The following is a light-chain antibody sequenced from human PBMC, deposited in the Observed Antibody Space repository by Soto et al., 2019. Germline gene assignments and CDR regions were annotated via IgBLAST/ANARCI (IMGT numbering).Light chain of an antibody. J-gene: IGKJ1*01. CDR3: QQYNDWPS. Sequence: EVVMTQSPATLSVSPGERVTLSCRVSQRVRSKIAWYQQTPGQAPRLLIDAVSSRATGIPARFSGSGSETDFTLTISSLQSEDLAVYYYQQYNDWPSFGQGTKVDIK. CDR2: AVS. CDR1: QRVRSK. V-gene: IGKV3-15*01.